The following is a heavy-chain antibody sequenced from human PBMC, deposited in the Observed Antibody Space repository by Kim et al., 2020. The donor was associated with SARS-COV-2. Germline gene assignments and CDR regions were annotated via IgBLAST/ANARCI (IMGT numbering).Heavy chain of an antibody. CDR3: ATRPYDYSAYYYYYGMDV. J-gene: IGHJ6*02. CDR1: GFTFSSYA. CDR2: ISGSGGKT. V-gene: IGHV3-23*01. Sequence: GGSLRLTCAASGFTFSSYAMIWVRQAPGKGLEWVSVISGSGGKTYYADSVKGRFTISRDNSKNTLYLQMNSLIAEDTTVYYCATRPYDYSAYYYYYGMDVWGQGTPVTVSS. D-gene: IGHD3-16*01.